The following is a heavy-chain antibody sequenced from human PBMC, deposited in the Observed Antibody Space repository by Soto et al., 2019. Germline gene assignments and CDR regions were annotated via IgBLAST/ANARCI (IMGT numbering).Heavy chain of an antibody. J-gene: IGHJ4*02. V-gene: IGHV4-31*03. CDR3: DHASGGGSAYYFDY. CDR1: GVSISTGGYY. Sequence: SETLSLTCTVSGVSISTGGYYWSWIRQHPGKGLEWIGNIYYSGRTYYNPSLKSRVILSVDTPKNQFSLTLRSLPAAAPALYYCDHASGGGSAYYFDYWGQGALVTVSS. CDR2: IYYSGRT. D-gene: IGHD1-26*01.